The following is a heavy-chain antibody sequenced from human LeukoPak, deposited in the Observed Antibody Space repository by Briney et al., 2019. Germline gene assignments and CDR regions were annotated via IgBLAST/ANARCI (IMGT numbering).Heavy chain of an antibody. CDR1: GGSYNNYA. J-gene: IGHJ6*03. V-gene: IGHV1-69*13. Sequence: ASVKVSCKASGGSYNNYAITWVRQAPGQGLEWVGGILPAFGTSHYAQRFQGRVTITADESTGTTYMELSSLRSEDTAVYYCARDHRGFYYGSGSYYYLDVWGKGTTVNVSS. CDR2: ILPAFGTS. CDR3: ARDHRGFYYGSGSYYYLDV. D-gene: IGHD3-10*01.